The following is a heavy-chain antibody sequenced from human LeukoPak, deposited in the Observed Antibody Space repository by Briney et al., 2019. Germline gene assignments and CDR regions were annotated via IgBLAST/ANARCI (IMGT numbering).Heavy chain of an antibody. CDR2: IYHSGST. CDR1: GYSISSGYY. Sequence: SETLSLTCTVSGYSISSGYYWGWIRQPPGKGLEWIGSIYHSGSTYYNPSLKSRVTISVDTSKNQFSLKLSSVTAADTAVYYCARSPLGDSNYHYYYYYYMDVWGKGTTVTVSS. D-gene: IGHD4-11*01. V-gene: IGHV4-38-2*02. CDR3: ARSPLGDSNYHYYYYYYMDV. J-gene: IGHJ6*03.